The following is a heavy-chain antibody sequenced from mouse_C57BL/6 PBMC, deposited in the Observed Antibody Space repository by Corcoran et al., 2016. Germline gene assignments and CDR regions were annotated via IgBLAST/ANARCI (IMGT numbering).Heavy chain of an antibody. V-gene: IGHV3-6*01. CDR3: ARGGSSFAY. Sequence: DVQLQESGPGLVKPSQSLSLTCSVTGYSITSGYYWNWIRQFPGNKLEWMGYISYDGSNNYKPSLKNRISITRDTSKNQFFLKLNSVTTEDTATYYCARGGSSFAYWGQGTLVTVSA. CDR1: GYSITSGYY. D-gene: IGHD1-1*01. CDR2: ISYDGSN. J-gene: IGHJ3*01.